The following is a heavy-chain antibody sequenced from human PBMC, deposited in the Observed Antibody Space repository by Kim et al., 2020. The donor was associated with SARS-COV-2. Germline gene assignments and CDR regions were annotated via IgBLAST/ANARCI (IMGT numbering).Heavy chain of an antibody. V-gene: IGHV3-23*01. J-gene: IGHJ1*01. Sequence: GGSLRLSCAASGFSFSSFAMTWVRQAPGKGLEWVSVISGRGADIFYADSVKGRFTISRDNSKNTLYLQMNTLRAEDTAVYYCAKRRGMEVAGTVIGFEY. D-gene: IGHD6-19*01. CDR2: ISGRGADI. CDR1: GFSFSSFA. CDR3: AKRRGMEVAGTVIGFEY.